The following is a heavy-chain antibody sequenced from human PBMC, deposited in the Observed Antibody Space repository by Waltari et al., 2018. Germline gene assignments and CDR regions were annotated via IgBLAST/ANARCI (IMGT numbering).Heavy chain of an antibody. D-gene: IGHD3-10*01. V-gene: IGHV3-30*02. CDR3: AKEGEGRLHFGC. CDR2: IGRDGSDI. Sequence: QVQLVESGGGVVQPGGSLRLSCAASGFTFSTHGMHWRRQAPGKGPEWGSFIGRDGSDIYYAESGSGRFTLSRDNSSNTLSLQMNSLSPEYTVVYYCAKEGEGRLHFGCWGQGTPVTVSS. J-gene: IGHJ4*02. CDR1: GFTFSTHG.